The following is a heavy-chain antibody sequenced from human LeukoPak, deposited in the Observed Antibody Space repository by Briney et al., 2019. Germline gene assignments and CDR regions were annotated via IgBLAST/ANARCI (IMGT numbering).Heavy chain of an antibody. CDR2: IYYSGST. Sequence: SETLSLTCTVSGGSISSYYWSWIRQPPGKGLEWIGYIYYSGSTNYNPSLKSRVTISVDTSKNQFSLKLSSVTAADTAVYYCARHLAYSSSWPDAFDIWGQGTMVTVSS. CDR1: GGSISSYY. D-gene: IGHD6-13*01. J-gene: IGHJ3*02. CDR3: ARHLAYSSSWPDAFDI. V-gene: IGHV4-59*08.